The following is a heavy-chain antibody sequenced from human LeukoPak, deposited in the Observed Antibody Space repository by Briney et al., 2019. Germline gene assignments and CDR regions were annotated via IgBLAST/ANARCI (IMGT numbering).Heavy chain of an antibody. V-gene: IGHV4-61*02. CDR1: GGSISSGSYY. CDR2: IYTSGST. CDR3: ARYSSSPGSVAWFDP. Sequence: SQTLSLTCTVSGGSISSGSYYWSWVRQPAGKGLEWIGRIYTSGSTNYNPSLKSRVTISVDTSKNQFSLKLSSVTAADTAVYYCARYSSSPGSVAWFDPWGQGTLVTVSS. D-gene: IGHD6-6*01. J-gene: IGHJ5*02.